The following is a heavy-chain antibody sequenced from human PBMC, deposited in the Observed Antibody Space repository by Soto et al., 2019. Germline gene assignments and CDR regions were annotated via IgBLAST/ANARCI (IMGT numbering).Heavy chain of an antibody. D-gene: IGHD3-10*01. CDR3: ARDPYFSSPNWFDP. J-gene: IGHJ5*02. Sequence: QSGGSLRLSCAASGFTFSSYGMHWVRQAPGKGLEWVAFIWYDGNNKYYADSVKGRFTISRDNSKNTLYLQMNNLRAEDTAVYYCARDPYFSSPNWFDPWGQGTLVTVSS. CDR2: IWYDGNNK. CDR1: GFTFSSYG. V-gene: IGHV3-33*01.